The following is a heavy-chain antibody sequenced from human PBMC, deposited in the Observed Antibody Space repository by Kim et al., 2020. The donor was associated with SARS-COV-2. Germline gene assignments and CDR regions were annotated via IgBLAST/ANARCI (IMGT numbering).Heavy chain of an antibody. CDR3: ARLSGRYCSSTSCYGAKVFDY. CDR2: IYHSGST. D-gene: IGHD2-2*01. CDR1: GGSISSSNW. J-gene: IGHJ4*02. V-gene: IGHV4-4*02. Sequence: SETLSLTCAVSGGSISSSNWWSWVRQPPGKGLEWIGEIYHSGSTNYNPSLKSRVTISVDKSKNQFSLKLSSVTAADTAVYYCARLSGRYCSSTSCYGAKVFDYWGQGTLVTVSS.